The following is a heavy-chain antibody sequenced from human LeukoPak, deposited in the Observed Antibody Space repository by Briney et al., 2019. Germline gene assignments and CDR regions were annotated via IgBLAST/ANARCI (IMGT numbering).Heavy chain of an antibody. CDR2: INHSGST. CDR3: ARGIANHYFDY. D-gene: IGHD6-13*01. V-gene: IGHV4-34*01. CDR1: GGSFSGYY. J-gene: IGHJ4*02. Sequence: SETLSLTCAVYGGSFSGYYWSWIRQPPGKGLEWIGEINHSGSTNYNPPLKSRVTISVDTSKNQFSLKLSSVTAADTAVYYCARGIANHYFDYWGQGTLVTVSS.